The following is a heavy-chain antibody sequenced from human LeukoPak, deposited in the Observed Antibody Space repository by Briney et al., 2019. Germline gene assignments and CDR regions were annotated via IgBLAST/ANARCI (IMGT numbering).Heavy chain of an antibody. D-gene: IGHD1-26*01. J-gene: IGHJ3*02. V-gene: IGHV1-18*01. Sequence: ASVKVSCKASGYTFTSYGISWVRQAPGQGLEWMGWISAYNGNTKYAQKLQGRVTMTTDTSTGTVYMELRSLRPDDTAVYYCARIPPDVEGAAGAFDIWGQGTMVTVSS. CDR3: ARIPPDVEGAAGAFDI. CDR1: GYTFTSYG. CDR2: ISAYNGNT.